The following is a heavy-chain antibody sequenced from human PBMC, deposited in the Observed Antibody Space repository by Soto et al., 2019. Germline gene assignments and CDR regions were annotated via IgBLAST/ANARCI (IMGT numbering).Heavy chain of an antibody. CDR2: IHYRGST. Sequence: PSETLSLTCTVSGASIGAAAYYWTWIRQRPGKGLEWIGYIHYRGSTYYNQSFKSRLTISADTSKRQFSLSLSSVTAADTAIYYCARDLPETPYFDYWGQGTLVTVSS. V-gene: IGHV4-31*03. J-gene: IGHJ4*02. D-gene: IGHD2-15*01. CDR3: ARDLPETPYFDY. CDR1: GASIGAAAYY.